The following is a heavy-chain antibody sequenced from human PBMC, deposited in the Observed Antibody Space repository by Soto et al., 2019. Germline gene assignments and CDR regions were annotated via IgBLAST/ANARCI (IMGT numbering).Heavy chain of an antibody. CDR2: INHTGGT. D-gene: IGHD3-3*01. V-gene: IGHV4-34*01. CDR1: GGSVNGYY. CDR3: ATRITVFGLLIPPFDP. J-gene: IGHJ5*02. Sequence: SETLSLTCAVYGGSVNGYYWNLIRQTPGKGLECIWEINHTGGTHYNPSLKSRVTMSVDTSKNQFSLRLSSVTAPDTAIYYCATRITVFGLLIPPFDPWGQGTQVTVSS.